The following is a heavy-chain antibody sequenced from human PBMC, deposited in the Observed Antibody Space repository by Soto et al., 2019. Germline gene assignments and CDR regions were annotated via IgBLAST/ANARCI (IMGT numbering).Heavy chain of an antibody. Sequence: SVKVSCKASGGTFSSYAISWVRQAPGQGLEWMGGIIPIFGTANYAQKFQGRVTITADESTSTAYMELSSLRSEDTAVYYCASRYYYYDSSGYSTLDYWGQGTLVTVS. D-gene: IGHD3-22*01. CDR2: IIPIFGTA. V-gene: IGHV1-69*13. CDR3: ASRYYYYDSSGYSTLDY. J-gene: IGHJ4*02. CDR1: GGTFSSYA.